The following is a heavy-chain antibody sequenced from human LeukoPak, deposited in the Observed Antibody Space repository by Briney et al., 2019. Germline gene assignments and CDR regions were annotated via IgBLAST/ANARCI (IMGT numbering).Heavy chain of an antibody. Sequence: PSETLSLTCTVSGGSISSHYWSWIRQPPGKGLEWIGYIYYSGSTNYNPSLKSRVTISVDTSKNQFSLKLSSVTAADTAVYYCARSGIVGARGFDYWGQGTLVTVSS. D-gene: IGHD1-26*01. V-gene: IGHV4-59*11. J-gene: IGHJ4*02. CDR1: GGSISSHY. CDR2: IYYSGST. CDR3: ARSGIVGARGFDY.